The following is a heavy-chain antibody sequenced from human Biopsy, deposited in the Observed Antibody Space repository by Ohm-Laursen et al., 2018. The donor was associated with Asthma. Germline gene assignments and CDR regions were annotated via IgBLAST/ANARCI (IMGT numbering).Heavy chain of an antibody. CDR2: ISYDGSTK. J-gene: IGHJ4*02. CDR3: ASQSSGPDFWSGYYYFDY. D-gene: IGHD3-3*01. V-gene: IGHV3-30*03. CDR1: GFSFSEFV. Sequence: SLRLSCAASGFSFSEFVMHWVRQAPGKGLEWVAVISYDGSTKYYADSVKGRFTISRDNSKNTLYLQMSSLRVEDTAVYYCASQSSGPDFWSGYYYFDYWGQGTLVTVSS.